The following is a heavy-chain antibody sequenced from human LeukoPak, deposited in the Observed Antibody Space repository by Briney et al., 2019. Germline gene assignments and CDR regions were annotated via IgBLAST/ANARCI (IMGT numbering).Heavy chain of an antibody. V-gene: IGHV3-21*04. Sequence: GGSLRLSCAASGFTFSSYSMNWVRQAPGEGLEWVSSISSSSSYIYYADSLKGRFTISRDNAKNSLYLQMNSLRAEDPAVYYCARDISSGWGDWFDPWGQGTLVTVSS. CDR3: ARDISSGWGDWFDP. CDR1: GFTFSSYS. D-gene: IGHD6-19*01. CDR2: ISSSSSYI. J-gene: IGHJ5*02.